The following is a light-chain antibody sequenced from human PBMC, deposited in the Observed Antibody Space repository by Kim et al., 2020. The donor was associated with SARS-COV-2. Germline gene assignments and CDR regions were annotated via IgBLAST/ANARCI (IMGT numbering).Light chain of an antibody. CDR3: QKYNSAPWT. Sequence: ASVGDRVTITCRASQDIANSLAWYQQKPGKVPQVLIYAASTLQAGVPSRFSGSGSGTDFTLTIGSLQTEDVATYYCQKYNSAPWTFGPGTKVDLK. J-gene: IGKJ1*01. V-gene: IGKV1-27*01. CDR1: QDIANS. CDR2: AAS.